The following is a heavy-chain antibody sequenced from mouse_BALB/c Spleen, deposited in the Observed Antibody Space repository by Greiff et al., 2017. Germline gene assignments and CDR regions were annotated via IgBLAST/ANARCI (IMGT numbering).Heavy chain of an antibody. CDR2: ISDGGSYT. Sequence: EVQLVESGGGLVKPGGSLKLSCAASGFTFSDYYMYWVRQTPEKRLEWVATISDGGSYTYYPDSVKGRFTISRDNAKNNLYLQMSSLKSEDTAMYYCERDRPRGAMDYWGQGTSVTVSS. V-gene: IGHV5-4*02. J-gene: IGHJ4*01. CDR1: GFTFSDYY. CDR3: ERDRPRGAMDY.